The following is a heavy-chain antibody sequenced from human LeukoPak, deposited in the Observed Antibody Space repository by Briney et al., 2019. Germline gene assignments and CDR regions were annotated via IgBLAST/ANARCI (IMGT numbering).Heavy chain of an antibody. CDR3: ARADDGTGYPQLPFDY. D-gene: IGHD3-9*01. J-gene: IGHJ4*02. V-gene: IGHV3-23*01. CDR1: GFTLSNHA. Sequence: GGSLRLSCAASGFTLSNHAMSWVRQAPGKGLEWVTAMSGSGGGGIIYYADSVKDRFTVSRDNSKNTLFLQMSSLRAEDTALYYCARADDGTGYPQLPFDYWGQGTLVTVSS. CDR2: MSGSGGGGII.